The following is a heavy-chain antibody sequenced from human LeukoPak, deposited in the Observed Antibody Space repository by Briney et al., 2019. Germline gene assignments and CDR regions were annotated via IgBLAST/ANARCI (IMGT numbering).Heavy chain of an antibody. D-gene: IGHD3-3*01. CDR2: INSDGSST. CDR3: ARKRNTIFGMDYYYYYMDV. Sequence: GGSLRLSCAASGFTFSSYWMHWVRQAPGKGLVWVSRINSDGSSTSYADSVKGRFTISRDNAKNTLCLQMNSLRAEDTAVYYCARKRNTIFGMDYYYYYMDVWGKGTTVTVSS. CDR1: GFTFSSYW. V-gene: IGHV3-74*01. J-gene: IGHJ6*03.